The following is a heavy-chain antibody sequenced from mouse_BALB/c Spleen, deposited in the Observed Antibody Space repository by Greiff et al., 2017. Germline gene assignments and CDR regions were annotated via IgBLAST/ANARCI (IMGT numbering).Heavy chain of an antibody. J-gene: IGHJ4*01. V-gene: IGHV5-4*02. Sequence: EVQVVESGGGLVKPGGSLKLSCAASGFTFSDYYMYWVRQTPEKRLEWVATISDGGSYTYYPDSVKGRFTISRDNAKNNLYLQMSSLKSEDTAMYYCARGVITTRNRPYSMDYWGQGTSVTVSS. CDR1: GFTFSDYY. CDR3: ARGVITTRNRPYSMDY. CDR2: ISDGGSYT. D-gene: IGHD2-4*01.